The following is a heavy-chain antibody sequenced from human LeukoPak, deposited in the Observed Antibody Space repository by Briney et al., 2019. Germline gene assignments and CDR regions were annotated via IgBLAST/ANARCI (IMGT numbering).Heavy chain of an antibody. CDR3: ARGPYYYMDV. CDR1: GGSISSGSYY. CDR2: IYFSGST. J-gene: IGHJ6*03. Sequence: SETLSLTCTVSGGSISSGSYYWGWIRQPPGKGLEWIGSIYFSGSTYYKPSLKSRVTVSVERSKNQFSLKLSSVTVADTAVYYCARGPYYYMDVWGKGTTVTVSS. V-gene: IGHV4-39*07.